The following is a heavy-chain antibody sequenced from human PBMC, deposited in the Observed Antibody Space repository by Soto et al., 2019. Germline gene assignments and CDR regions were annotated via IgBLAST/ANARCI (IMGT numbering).Heavy chain of an antibody. CDR2: ISGSGGST. V-gene: IGHV3-23*01. CDR1: GFTFGSYA. J-gene: IGHJ4*02. Sequence: PGGSLRLSCAASGFTFGSYAMSWVRQAPGKGLEWVSAISGSGGSTYYADSVKGRFTISRDNSKNTLYLQMNSLRAEDTAVYYCASRHDYGDQLDYWGQGTLVTVSS. D-gene: IGHD4-17*01. CDR3: ASRHDYGDQLDY.